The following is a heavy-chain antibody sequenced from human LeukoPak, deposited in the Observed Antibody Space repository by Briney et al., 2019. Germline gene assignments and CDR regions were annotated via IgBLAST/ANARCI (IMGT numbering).Heavy chain of an antibody. Sequence: GASVKVSCKASGYTFTGHYMHWVRQAPGQGLEWMGIINPSGGSTSYAQKFQGRVTMTRDTSISTVYMELSRLRSDDTAVYYCARDRLRLGYERTNWFDPWGQGTLVTVSS. CDR2: INPSGGST. CDR3: ARDRLRLGYERTNWFDP. D-gene: IGHD2-15*01. V-gene: IGHV1-46*01. J-gene: IGHJ5*02. CDR1: GYTFTGHY.